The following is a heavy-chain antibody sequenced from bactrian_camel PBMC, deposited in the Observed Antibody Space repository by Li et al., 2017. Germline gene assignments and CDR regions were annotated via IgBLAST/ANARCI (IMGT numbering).Heavy chain of an antibody. V-gene: IGHV3S61*01. D-gene: IGHD3*01. CDR1: GWDHTN. J-gene: IGHJ4*01. CDR2: IGSTSGTT. Sequence: HVQLVESGGGSVHAGGSLNLSCVASGWDHTNIAWFRQAPGKAREGVARIGSTSGTTAYADSVKGRFTISRDNAKDTLYLQMNSLKIEDTAVYYRALGSSRQATMTARGKGTQVTVS.